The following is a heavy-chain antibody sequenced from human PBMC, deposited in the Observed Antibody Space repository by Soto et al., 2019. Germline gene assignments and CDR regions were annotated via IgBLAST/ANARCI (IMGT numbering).Heavy chain of an antibody. CDR1: GGSINIGGYY. CDR3: ARTAWHFFDY. Sequence: SETLSLTCTVSGGSINIGGYYWSRIRQHPGKGLEWIGYIYYSGSTFYNPSLKSRVTISFDTSKNQFSLKLNSVTAADTAVYYCARTAWHFFDYWGQGTLVTVSS. J-gene: IGHJ4*02. D-gene: IGHD3-3*02. CDR2: IYYSGST. V-gene: IGHV4-31*03.